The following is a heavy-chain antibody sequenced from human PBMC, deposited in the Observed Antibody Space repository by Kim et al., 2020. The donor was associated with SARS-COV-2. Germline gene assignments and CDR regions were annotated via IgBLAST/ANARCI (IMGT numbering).Heavy chain of an antibody. CDR3: VREEGSFDC. J-gene: IGHJ4*02. V-gene: IGHV1-46*01. CDR2: GRT. Sequence: GRTRYAQRFQGRLTLTRDTSTSAAYMELRSLTPEDTAIYYCVREEGSFDCWGQGTLLTVSS. D-gene: IGHD3-10*01.